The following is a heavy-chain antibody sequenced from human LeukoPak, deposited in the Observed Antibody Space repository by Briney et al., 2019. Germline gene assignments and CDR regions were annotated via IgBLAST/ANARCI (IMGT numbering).Heavy chain of an antibody. Sequence: SETLSLTCAVYGGSFSGYYWSWIRQPPGKGLEWIGEINHSGSTNYNPSLQSRANISVDTSKNQFPLKLSSVTAADTAVYYCARGPEYSYALYYFDYWGQGTLVTVSS. CDR3: ARGPEYSYALYYFDY. D-gene: IGHD5-18*01. J-gene: IGHJ4*02. V-gene: IGHV4-34*01. CDR1: GGSFSGYY. CDR2: INHSGST.